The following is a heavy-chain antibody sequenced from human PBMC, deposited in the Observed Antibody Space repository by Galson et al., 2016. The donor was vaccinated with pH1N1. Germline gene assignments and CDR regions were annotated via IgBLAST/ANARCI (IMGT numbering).Heavy chain of an antibody. CDR3: ARHRPRPGVVPAAASD. D-gene: IGHD2-2*01. V-gene: IGHV4-39*01. Sequence: SETLSLTCTVSGGSISSSSYYWGWIRQPPGKGLEWIGSIFYSGSTYYNPSLKSRVTISVDTSKNQFSLKLTSVTAADTAVYYCARHRPRPGVVPAAASDWGQGTLGTVAS. J-gene: IGHJ4*02. CDR1: GGSISSSSYY. CDR2: IFYSGST.